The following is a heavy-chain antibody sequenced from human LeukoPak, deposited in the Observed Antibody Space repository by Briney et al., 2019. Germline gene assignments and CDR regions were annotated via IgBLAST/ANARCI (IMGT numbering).Heavy chain of an antibody. CDR2: IYTSGST. V-gene: IGHV4-61*02. CDR3: ARASSSWYSGYFDL. CDR1: GGSISSGSYY. Sequence: SETLSLTCTVSGGSISSGSYYWSWIRQPAGKGLEWIGRIYTSGSTNYNPSLKSRVTISVDTSKNQFSLKLSSVTAADTAVYYCARASSSWYSGYFDLWGRGTLVTVSS. D-gene: IGHD6-13*01. J-gene: IGHJ2*01.